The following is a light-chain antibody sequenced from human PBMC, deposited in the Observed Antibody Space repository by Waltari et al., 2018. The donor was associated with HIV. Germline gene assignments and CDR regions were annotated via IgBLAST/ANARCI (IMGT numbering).Light chain of an antibody. Sequence: IQMTQSPSSLSASVGDRVTITCRASQNINNYLNWYQQKPGKSPDLPIYAAFSLQSGVPSRFSGSGFGTDFTLTINNLQPEDFATYYCQQSYSFPRTFGQGTKLEI. V-gene: IGKV1-39*01. CDR2: AAF. CDR1: QNINNY. J-gene: IGKJ2*01. CDR3: QQSYSFPRT.